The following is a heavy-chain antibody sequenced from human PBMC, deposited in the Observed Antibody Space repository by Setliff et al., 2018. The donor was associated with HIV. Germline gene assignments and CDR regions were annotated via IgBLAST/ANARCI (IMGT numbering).Heavy chain of an antibody. CDR3: ATEEAWELPYYYYYYMDV. Sequence: GGSLRLSCATSGFTFDDYTMHWVRQAPGKGLEWLDFIYWDSSRAYYADSLKGRFTISRDNAKNSLYLQMNSLIAEDTAVYYCATEEAWELPYYYYYYMDVWGKGTTVTVSS. V-gene: IGHV3-43*01. D-gene: IGHD1-26*01. CDR2: IYWDSSRA. J-gene: IGHJ6*03. CDR1: GFTFDDYT.